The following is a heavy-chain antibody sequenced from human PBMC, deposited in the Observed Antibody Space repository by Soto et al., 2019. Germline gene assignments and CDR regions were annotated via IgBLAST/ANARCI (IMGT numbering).Heavy chain of an antibody. CDR3: VRGRNYAFDY. V-gene: IGHV6-1*01. Sequence: QVQLQQSGPGLVTPSQTLALTCAISGDSVSSYTAGWNWIRQSPSRGLEWLGRTYYRSKWYNEYGVSVRSRITVHPDTSMNQFSLQLNSVAPEDTAVYYCVRGRNYAFDYWGQGTLVTVSS. CDR2: TYYRSKWYN. CDR1: GDSVSSYTAG. D-gene: IGHD3-16*01. J-gene: IGHJ4*02.